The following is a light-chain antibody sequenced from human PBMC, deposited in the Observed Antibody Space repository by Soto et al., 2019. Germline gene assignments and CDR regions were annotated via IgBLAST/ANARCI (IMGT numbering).Light chain of an antibody. CDR2: KAS. CDR3: QHYNSYSEA. V-gene: IGKV1-5*03. CDR1: QTISSW. Sequence: DIQMPQSPSTLSGSVGDRVTITCRASQTISSWLAWYQQKPWKATKLLIYKASTLKSGVPSRFSGSGSGTEFTLTISSLQPDDFATYYCQHYNSYSEAFGQGTKVDIK. J-gene: IGKJ1*01.